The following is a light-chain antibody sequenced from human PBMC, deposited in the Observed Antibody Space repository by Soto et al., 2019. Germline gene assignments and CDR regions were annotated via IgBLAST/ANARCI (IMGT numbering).Light chain of an antibody. Sequence: SVLTQPASVSGSPGQSITISCTGTSSDVGGYNYVSWYQQYPGKVPRLIIYEVTYRPSGVSNRFSGSKSGNKASLTLSGLRAEDQADYYCSSFSTSDTLEVFGSGTKVTVL. CDR3: SSFSTSDTLEV. J-gene: IGLJ1*01. CDR1: SSDVGGYNY. CDR2: EVT. V-gene: IGLV2-14*01.